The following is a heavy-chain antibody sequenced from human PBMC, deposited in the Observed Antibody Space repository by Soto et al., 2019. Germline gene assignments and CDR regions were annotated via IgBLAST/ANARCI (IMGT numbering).Heavy chain of an antibody. V-gene: IGHV1-2*02. CDR1: GYTFTGYY. J-gene: IGHJ6*02. Sequence: QVQLVQSGAEVKKPGASVKVSCKASGYTFTGYYMHWVRQAPGQGLEWMGWINPNSGGTNDTQKFQGRVTMTRDTSISTAYRELSRLRSDDTAVYYCARDPGTQRGGMDVWGQGTTVTVSS. D-gene: IGHD1-7*01. CDR2: INPNSGGT. CDR3: ARDPGTQRGGMDV.